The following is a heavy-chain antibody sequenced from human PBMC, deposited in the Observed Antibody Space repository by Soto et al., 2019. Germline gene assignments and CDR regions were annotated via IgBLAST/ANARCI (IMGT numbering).Heavy chain of an antibody. J-gene: IGHJ4*02. CDR1: GFTFNNYG. CDR3: VKQSGSVSYYKVGSGGHFAS. D-gene: IGHD3-10*01. CDR2: ISFDGRNT. V-gene: IGHV3-30*18. Sequence: QVQLVESGGGVVQPGRSLRLSCAASGFTFNNYGMHWVRQAPGKGLEWVVVISFDGRNTDYLDSVKGRFTISRDNSKKTLYLEMIRLNAEDVAVYYCVKQSGSVSYYKVGSGGHFASWGQGTLVTVSS.